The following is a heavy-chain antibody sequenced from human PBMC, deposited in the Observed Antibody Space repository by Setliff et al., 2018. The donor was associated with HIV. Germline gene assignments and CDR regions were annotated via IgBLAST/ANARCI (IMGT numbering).Heavy chain of an antibody. CDR3: AKLREGYVYSQYDS. Sequence: PGGSLRLSCAASGFTFTSYAMNWVRQAPGKGLEWVSGISGSGGGTYYADSVKGRFTISRDNSQNALYLQMDSLRAEDTAVYHCAKLREGYVYSQYDSWGHGTLVTVSS. J-gene: IGHJ5*01. CDR2: ISGSGGGT. V-gene: IGHV3-23*01. CDR1: GFTFTSYA. D-gene: IGHD2-21*01.